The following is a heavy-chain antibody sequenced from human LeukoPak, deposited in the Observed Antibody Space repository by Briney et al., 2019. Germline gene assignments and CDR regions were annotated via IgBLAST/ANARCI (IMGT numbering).Heavy chain of an antibody. CDR3: ARAHSSSWTYNWFDP. D-gene: IGHD6-13*01. J-gene: IGHJ5*02. CDR1: SRGSINSGSYY. Sequence: SETLSLTCTVSSRGSINSGSYYWSWIRQPAGKGLEWIGHIYTSGSIIHNYNPSLKSRVTISVDTSKNQFSLRLTSVTAADTAVYYCARAHSSSWTYNWFDPWGQGTLVTVSS. V-gene: IGHV4-61*09. CDR2: IYTSGSI.